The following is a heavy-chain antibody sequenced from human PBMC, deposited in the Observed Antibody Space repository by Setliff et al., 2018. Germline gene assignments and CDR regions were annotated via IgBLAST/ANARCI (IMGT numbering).Heavy chain of an antibody. D-gene: IGHD4-17*01. V-gene: IGHV4-61*09. CDR3: ARDGGDGYGVDAYAGGGFDI. CDR1: GDSINSRTNY. J-gene: IGHJ3*02. Sequence: SETLSLTCTVSGDSINSRTNYWSWIRQPAGKGPEWIGHIYASWSTNYNPSLKSRVTISLDTSKNQFSLKLTSVTAADTAVYYCARDGGDGYGVDAYAGGGFDIWGQGTMVT. CDR2: IYASWST.